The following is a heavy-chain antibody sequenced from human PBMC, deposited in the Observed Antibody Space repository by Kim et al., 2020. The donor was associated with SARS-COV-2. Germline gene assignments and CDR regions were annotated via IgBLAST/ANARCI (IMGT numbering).Heavy chain of an antibody. CDR2: ISYDGSNK. Sequence: GGSLRLSCAASGFTFSCYGMHWVRQAPGKGLEWVAVISYDGSNKYYADSVKGRFTISRDNSKNTLYLQMNSLRAEDTAVYYCAKDSPDYGDYRYFQHWGQGTLVTVSS. CDR1: GFTFSCYG. CDR3: AKDSPDYGDYRYFQH. J-gene: IGHJ1*01. D-gene: IGHD4-17*01. V-gene: IGHV3-30*18.